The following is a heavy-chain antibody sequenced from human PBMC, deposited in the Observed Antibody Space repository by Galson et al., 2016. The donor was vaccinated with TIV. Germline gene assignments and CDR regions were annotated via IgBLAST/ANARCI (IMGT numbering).Heavy chain of an antibody. J-gene: IGHJ3*02. Sequence: TLSLTCSVSGDSISSSIYFWSWIRQPAGKGLEWIGRIYSSGTTNYNPSLKSRVAISVDTSRNQFSLKLSSVTAAETAVYYCARASSSGWDNGDDAFDKWGQGTMVTVSS. CDR1: GDSISSSIYF. D-gene: IGHD6-19*01. CDR2: IYSSGTT. CDR3: ARASSSGWDNGDDAFDK. V-gene: IGHV4-61*02.